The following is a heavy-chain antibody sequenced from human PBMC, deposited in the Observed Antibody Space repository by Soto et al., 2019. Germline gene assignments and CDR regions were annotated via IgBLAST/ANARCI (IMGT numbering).Heavy chain of an antibody. D-gene: IGHD2-15*01. V-gene: IGHV4-34*01. CDR3: AREVGYYSAARRNLYFDY. J-gene: IGHJ4*02. CDR1: GGSFSGYY. CDR2: INHTGDT. Sequence: SETLSLTCAVSGGSFSGYYWSWVRQTPGKGLEWIGDINHTGDTNYNPSLKSRVMISVDTAKTQFSLNVTSVTAADTAVYYCAREVGYYSAARRNLYFDYWGPGTLVTVSS.